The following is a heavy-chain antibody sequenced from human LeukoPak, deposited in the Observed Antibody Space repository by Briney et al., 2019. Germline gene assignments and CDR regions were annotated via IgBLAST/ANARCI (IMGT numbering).Heavy chain of an antibody. CDR2: INTDGSKT. Sequence: GGSLRLSCAASGFTFSNYWMHWVRQAPGKGLVWVSRINTDGSKTDYTDSVKGRFTISRDNSKNTLYLQMNSLRAEDTAVYYCAQAVYCSGGSCYGAPDYWGQGTLVTVSS. CDR1: GFTFSNYW. V-gene: IGHV3-74*01. D-gene: IGHD2-15*01. J-gene: IGHJ4*02. CDR3: AQAVYCSGGSCYGAPDY.